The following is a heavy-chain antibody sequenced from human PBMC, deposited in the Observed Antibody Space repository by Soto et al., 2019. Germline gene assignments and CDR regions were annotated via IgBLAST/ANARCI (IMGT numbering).Heavy chain of an antibody. D-gene: IGHD3-22*01. Sequence: SETLSLTCAVYGGSFSAYYWSWIRQPPGKGLEWIGEINHSGGTSYNPSLKSRVTISVDTSKSQFSLKLTSVTAADRAVYYCARGSVDTVDSRGFYEYCGQGTPVTVS. CDR2: INHSGGT. CDR1: GGSFSAYY. CDR3: ARGSVDTVDSRGFYEY. J-gene: IGHJ4*02. V-gene: IGHV4-34*01.